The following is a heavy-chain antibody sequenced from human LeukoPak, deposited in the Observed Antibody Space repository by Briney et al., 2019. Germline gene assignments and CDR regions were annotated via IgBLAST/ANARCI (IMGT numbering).Heavy chain of an antibody. V-gene: IGHV1-2*02. D-gene: IGHD3-9*01. Sequence: ASVKVSCKASGYTFTGYYMHWVRQAPGQGLEWMGWINPNSGGTNYAQKFQGRVTMTRDTSISTAYMELSRLRSDDTAVYYCARADDILTGYYRLFDYWGQGTLVTVSS. J-gene: IGHJ4*02. CDR2: INPNSGGT. CDR3: ARADDILTGYYRLFDY. CDR1: GYTFTGYY.